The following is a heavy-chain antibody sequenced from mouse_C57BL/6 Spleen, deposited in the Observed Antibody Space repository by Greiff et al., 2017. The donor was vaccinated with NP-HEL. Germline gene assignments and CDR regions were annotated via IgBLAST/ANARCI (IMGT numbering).Heavy chain of an antibody. J-gene: IGHJ2*01. Sequence: EVQLQQSGAELVRPGASVKLSCTASGFNIKDDYMHWVKQRPEQGLEWIGWIDPENGDTESASKFQGKATITADTSSNTAYLQLSSLTSEDTAVYYCTRYYGSSPDLDYWGQGTTLTVSS. CDR3: TRYYGSSPDLDY. D-gene: IGHD1-1*01. CDR2: IDPENGDT. CDR1: GFNIKDDY. V-gene: IGHV14-4*01.